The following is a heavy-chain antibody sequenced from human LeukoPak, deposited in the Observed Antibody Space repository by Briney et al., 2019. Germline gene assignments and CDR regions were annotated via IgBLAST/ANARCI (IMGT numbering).Heavy chain of an antibody. V-gene: IGHV3-23*01. J-gene: IGHJ4*02. Sequence: GGSLRLSCAASGFTFSSYAMSWVRQAPGKGLEWVSAISGSGGSTYYADSVKGRFTISRDNSKNTLYLQMNSLRAEDTAVYYCARSYGSGSYYYFDYWGQGTLVTVSS. CDR1: GFTFSSYA. D-gene: IGHD3-10*01. CDR3: ARSYGSGSYYYFDY. CDR2: ISGSGGST.